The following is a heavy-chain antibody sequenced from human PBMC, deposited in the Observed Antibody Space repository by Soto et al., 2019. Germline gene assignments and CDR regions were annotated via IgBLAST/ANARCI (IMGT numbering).Heavy chain of an antibody. D-gene: IGHD3-3*01. CDR3: ARGLPLYDFWSGYSSWFDP. CDR2: IKQDGSEK. J-gene: IGHJ5*02. CDR1: GFTFSSYW. Sequence: GGSLRLSCAASGFTFSSYWMSWVRQAPGKGLEWVANIKQDGSEKYYVDSVKGRFTISRDNAKNSLYLQMNSLRAEDTAVYYCARGLPLYDFWSGYSSWFDPWGQGTLVTVSS. V-gene: IGHV3-7*01.